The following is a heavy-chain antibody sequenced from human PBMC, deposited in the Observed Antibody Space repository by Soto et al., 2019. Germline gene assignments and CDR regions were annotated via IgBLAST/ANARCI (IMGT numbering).Heavy chain of an antibody. CDR1: GFTVSNNY. CDR3: AREGGGVYCSGGSCYGRYFDF. J-gene: IGHJ4*02. D-gene: IGHD2-15*01. Sequence: GGSLRLSCAASGFTVSNNYMSWVRQAPGKGLEWVSIIYSGGSTYYADSVQGRFTISRDNSKNTLFLQMSSLRAEDTAVYYCAREGGGVYCSGGSCYGRYFDFWGQGTRVNVSS. V-gene: IGHV3-53*01. CDR2: IYSGGST.